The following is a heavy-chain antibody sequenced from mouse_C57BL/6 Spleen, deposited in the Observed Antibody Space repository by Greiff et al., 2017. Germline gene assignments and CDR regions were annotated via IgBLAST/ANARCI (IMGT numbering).Heavy chain of an antibody. V-gene: IGHV1-82*01. J-gene: IGHJ2*01. CDR1: GYAFSSSW. Sequence: VQLQESGPELVKPGASVKISCKASGYAFSSSWMNWVKQRPGKGLEWIGRIYPGDGDTNYNGKFKGKATLTADKSSSTAYMQLNSLTSEDSAVYFCARTSHGDYWGQGTTLTVSS. CDR3: ARTSHGDY. CDR2: IYPGDGDT.